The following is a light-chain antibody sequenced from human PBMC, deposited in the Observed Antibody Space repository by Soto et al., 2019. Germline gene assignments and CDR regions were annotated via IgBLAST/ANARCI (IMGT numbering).Light chain of an antibody. CDR3: QQYNNWPHT. CDR1: QTVGGY. Sequence: LKQAPHTMSSSSPEETNRPSRASQTVGGYLAWYQQQPGQAPRLLIYGTSKRATGIPARFSGGGSGTDFTLTIRSLEPEDFAVYYCQQYNNWPHTFGPGTKVDI. CDR2: GTS. J-gene: IGKJ3*01. V-gene: IGKV3-11*01.